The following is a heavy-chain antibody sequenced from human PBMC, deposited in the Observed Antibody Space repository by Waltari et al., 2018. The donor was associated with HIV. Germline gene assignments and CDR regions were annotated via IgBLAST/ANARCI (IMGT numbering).Heavy chain of an antibody. CDR3: AKATLNIATSGTYHR. D-gene: IGHD6-13*01. J-gene: IGHJ5*02. Sequence: DVQLVESGGGLVPPGGSLRLSCAASGFTFSKYAVAWVRQAPGKGLEWVSAISSSGDSIYYIDSVRGRFTISRDNSKSTLYLQMNGLRADDTAVYFCAKATLNIATSGTYHRWGQGTLVTVSS. V-gene: IGHV3-23*04. CDR2: ISSSGDSI. CDR1: GFTFSKYA.